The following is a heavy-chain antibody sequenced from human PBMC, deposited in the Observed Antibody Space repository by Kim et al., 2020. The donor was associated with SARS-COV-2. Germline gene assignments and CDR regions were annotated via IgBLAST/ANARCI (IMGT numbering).Heavy chain of an antibody. CDR3: AARFGYQFDY. V-gene: IGHV3-23*01. D-gene: IGHD6-25*01. J-gene: IGHJ4*02. Sequence: TMYFANSVRGRFTISRDNSKSTFYLQVDSLRAKDTAVYFCAARFGYQFDYWGQGTLVTVSS. CDR2: TM.